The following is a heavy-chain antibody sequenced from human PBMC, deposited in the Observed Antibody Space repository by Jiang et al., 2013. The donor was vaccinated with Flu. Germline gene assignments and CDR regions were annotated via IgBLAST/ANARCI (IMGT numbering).Heavy chain of an antibody. CDR3: ARALYSSSRNSGDP. CDR2: GTYI. V-gene: IGHV3-21*01. Sequence: GTYIYYADSVKGRFTFSRDNAKNSLYLQMNSLRGEDTAVYYCARALYSSSRNSGDPWGQGTLVTVSS. D-gene: IGHD6-19*01. J-gene: IGHJ5*02.